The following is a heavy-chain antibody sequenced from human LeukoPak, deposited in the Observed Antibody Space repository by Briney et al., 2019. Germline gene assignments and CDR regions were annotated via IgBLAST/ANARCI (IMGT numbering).Heavy chain of an antibody. V-gene: IGHV4-59*01. CDR3: ARVTAADYFDY. CDR2: IYYSGST. D-gene: IGHD6-13*01. CDR1: GGSISSYY. J-gene: IGHJ4*02. Sequence: NPSETLSLTCTVSGGSISSYYWSWIRQPPGKGLEWIGYIYYSGSTNYNPSLKSRVTISVDTSKNQFSLKLSSVTAADTAVYYCARVTAADYFDYWGQGTLVTVSS.